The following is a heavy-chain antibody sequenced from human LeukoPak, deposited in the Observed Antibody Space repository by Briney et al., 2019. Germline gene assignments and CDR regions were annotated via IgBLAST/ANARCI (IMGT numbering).Heavy chain of an antibody. J-gene: IGHJ4*02. V-gene: IGHV1-2*02. Sequence: ASVKVSCKASGYTFTGYYMHWARQAPGQGLEWMGWINPNSGGTNYAQKFQGRVTMTRDTSISTAYMELSRLRSDDTAVYYCARDSSGSYWGFDYWGQGTLVTVSS. CDR2: INPNSGGT. CDR3: ARDSSGSYWGFDY. CDR1: GYTFTGYY. D-gene: IGHD1-26*01.